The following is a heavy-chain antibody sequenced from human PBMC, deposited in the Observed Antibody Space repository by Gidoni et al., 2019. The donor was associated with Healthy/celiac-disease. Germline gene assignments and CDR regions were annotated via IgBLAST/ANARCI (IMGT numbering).Heavy chain of an antibody. CDR3: ARRNSDYGYCSGGSCFDY. CDR1: GGSISSSSYY. V-gene: IGHV4-39*01. Sequence: QLQLQESGPGLVQPSETLSLTCTVSGGSISSSSYYWGWIRQPPGKGLEWIGSIYYSGSTYYNPSLKRRVTISVDTSNIQFSLNLSSVTAADTAVYYCARRNSDYGYCSGGSCFDYWGQGTLVTVSS. CDR2: IYYSGST. D-gene: IGHD2-15*01. J-gene: IGHJ4*02.